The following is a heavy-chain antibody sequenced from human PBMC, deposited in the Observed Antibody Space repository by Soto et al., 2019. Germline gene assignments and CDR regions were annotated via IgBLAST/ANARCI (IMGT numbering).Heavy chain of an antibody. V-gene: IGHV5-51*01. D-gene: IGHD3-16*01. J-gene: IGHJ4*02. CDR2: IYPGDSDT. CDR3: ARHRRGRGSDY. Sequence: ESLKVSCKGSGYSFTRYWMGWVRQMPGKGLEWMGIIYPGDSDTRYSPSFQGQVTISADKSISTAYLQWSSLKASDTAMYYCARHRRGRGSDYWGQGTLVTVSS. CDR1: GYSFTRYW.